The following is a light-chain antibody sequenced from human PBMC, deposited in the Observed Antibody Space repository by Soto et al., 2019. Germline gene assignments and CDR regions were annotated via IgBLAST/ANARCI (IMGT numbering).Light chain of an antibody. CDR1: QSILYSSHNKNY. J-gene: IGKJ4*01. V-gene: IGKV4-1*01. CDR3: QQYYRTPLT. CDR2: WAS. Sequence: DIVMTQSPDSLAVSLGERATINCKSSQSILYSSHNKNYLAWYQQKPGQSPKLLIYWASTRESGVPDRFSGSGSGTDFTLTISSLQAEDVALYYCQQYYRTPLTFGGGTKVEIK.